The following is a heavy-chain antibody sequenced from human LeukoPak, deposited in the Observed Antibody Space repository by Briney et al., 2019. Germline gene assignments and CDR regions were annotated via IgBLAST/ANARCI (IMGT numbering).Heavy chain of an antibody. V-gene: IGHV3-30-3*01. Sequence: PGGSLRLSCAASGFTFSSYAMHWVRQAPGKGLEWVAVISYDGSNKYYADSVKGRFTISGDNSKNTLYLQMNSLRAEDTAVYYCARRGYSYGPIDYWGQGTLVTVSS. CDR3: ARRGYSYGPIDY. J-gene: IGHJ4*02. CDR2: ISYDGSNK. CDR1: GFTFSSYA. D-gene: IGHD5-18*01.